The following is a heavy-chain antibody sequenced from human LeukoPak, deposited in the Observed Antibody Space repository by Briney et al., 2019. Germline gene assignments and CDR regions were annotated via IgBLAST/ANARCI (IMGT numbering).Heavy chain of an antibody. V-gene: IGHV1-46*01. D-gene: IGHD2-2*01. J-gene: IGHJ4*02. Sequence: ASVKVSCKASGYTFTSYYMHWVRQAPGQGLEWMGIINPSGGSTSYAQKFQGRVTMTRDTSTSTVYMELSSLRSEDTAVYYCARDSCSSTSCLSIDDYWGQGTLATVSS. CDR2: INPSGGST. CDR3: ARDSCSSTSCLSIDDY. CDR1: GYTFTSYY.